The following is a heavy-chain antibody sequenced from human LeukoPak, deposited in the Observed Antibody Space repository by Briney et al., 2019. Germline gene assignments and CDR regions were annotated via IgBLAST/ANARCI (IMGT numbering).Heavy chain of an antibody. CDR3: ARELYDSSGGYFDY. Sequence: GGPLRLSCAASGFTFSSYGMHWVRQAPGKGLEWVAVIWYDGSNKYYADSVKGRFTISRDNSKNTLYLQMNSLRAEDTAVYYCARELYDSSGGYFDYWGQGTLVTVSS. D-gene: IGHD3-22*01. CDR1: GFTFSSYG. V-gene: IGHV3-33*01. CDR2: IWYDGSNK. J-gene: IGHJ4*02.